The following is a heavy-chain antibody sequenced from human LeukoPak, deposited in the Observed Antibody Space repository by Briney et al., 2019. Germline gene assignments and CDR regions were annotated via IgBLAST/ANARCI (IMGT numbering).Heavy chain of an antibody. D-gene: IGHD1-26*01. V-gene: IGHV1-2*02. CDR1: RYTFTGYY. CDR2: INPNSGGT. Sequence: GASVKVSCKASRYTFTGYYMHWVRQAPGQGLEWMGWINPNSGGTNYAQKFQGRVTMTRDTSISTAYMELSRLRSDDTAVYYCAIGVGAITDYFDYWGQGTLVTVSS. CDR3: AIGVGAITDYFDY. J-gene: IGHJ4*02.